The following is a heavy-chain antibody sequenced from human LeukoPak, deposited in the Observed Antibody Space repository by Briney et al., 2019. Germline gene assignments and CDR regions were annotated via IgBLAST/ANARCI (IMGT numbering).Heavy chain of an antibody. J-gene: IGHJ5*02. D-gene: IGHD5-24*01. V-gene: IGHV4-39*07. CDR3: ARESLTWLQSRTSWFDP. Sequence: SETLSLTRTVSRGSISSNTYFWGWIRQPPGKGLAWVGTIYYSGSTYYNPSLKSRVTISVDSSKTQFSLRLSSVTAADTAVYYCARESLTWLQSRTSWFDPWGQGTLVTVSS. CDR2: IYYSGST. CDR1: RGSISSNTYF.